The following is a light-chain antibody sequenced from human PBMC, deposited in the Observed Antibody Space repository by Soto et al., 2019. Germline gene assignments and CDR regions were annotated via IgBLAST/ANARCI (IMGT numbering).Light chain of an antibody. CDR1: SSDVGGYNY. J-gene: IGLJ2*01. V-gene: IGLV2-8*01. CDR3: SSYGGDNNVV. Sequence: QSVLTQPPSASGSPGQSVTISCTGTSSDVGGYNYVSGYQQHPGAAPKLMIYDVVKQPSGVPDRFSGSKSGNTASLTVSGLQAEDESDYYCSSYGGDNNVVFGGGTKLTVL. CDR2: DVV.